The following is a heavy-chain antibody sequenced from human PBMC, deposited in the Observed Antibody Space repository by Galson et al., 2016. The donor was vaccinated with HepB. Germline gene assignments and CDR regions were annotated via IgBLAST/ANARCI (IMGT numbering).Heavy chain of an antibody. D-gene: IGHD2-15*01. Sequence: SLRLSCAASGFTFSTHWMHWVRQAPGKGLVCVSRISEDGRATNYADSVKGRFAISRDNAKTTLYLQMKSLNDEAPAIYYCARVSPARCSGRSCCSEGAFDIWGQGTMVIVCS. J-gene: IGHJ3*02. CDR1: GFTFSTHW. V-gene: IGHV3-74*01. CDR2: ISEDGRAT. CDR3: ARVSPARCSGRSCCSEGAFDI.